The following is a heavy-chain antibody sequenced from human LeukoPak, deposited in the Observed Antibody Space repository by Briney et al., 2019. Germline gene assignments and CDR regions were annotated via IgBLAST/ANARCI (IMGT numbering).Heavy chain of an antibody. CDR3: ARTYGSSGLGYFDL. Sequence: SETLSPTCTVSVGSVSSYYWSWIRQPPGKGLEWIGYIYYSGSTNYSPSLKSRLTISVDTSKNQFSLKLSSVTAADTAVYYCARTYGSSGLGYFDLWGRGTLVTVSS. CDR2: IYYSGST. V-gene: IGHV4-59*02. CDR1: VGSVSSYY. D-gene: IGHD6-13*01. J-gene: IGHJ2*01.